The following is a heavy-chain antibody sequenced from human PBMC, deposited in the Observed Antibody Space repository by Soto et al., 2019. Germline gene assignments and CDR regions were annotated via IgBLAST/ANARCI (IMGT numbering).Heavy chain of an antibody. J-gene: IGHJ4*02. D-gene: IGHD5-12*01. V-gene: IGHV4-30-4*01. Sequence: PSETLSLTCTVSGGSIISDDFYWSWIRQTPGKGMEWIGHIYHIGTTSYNPSLKSRVTISLDTSNHHFFLEMSSVTAADTAVYFCARELSGYKYGPGEVYWGQGTLVTVSS. CDR1: GGSIISDDFY. CDR3: ARELSGYKYGPGEVY. CDR2: IYHIGTT.